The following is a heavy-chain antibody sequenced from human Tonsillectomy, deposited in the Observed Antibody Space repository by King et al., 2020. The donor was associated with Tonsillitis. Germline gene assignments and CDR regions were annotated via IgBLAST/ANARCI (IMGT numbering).Heavy chain of an antibody. D-gene: IGHD6-19*01. Sequence: LQLQESGPGVVKPSETLSLTCTVSGGSISSNDHYWAWIRQPPGKGLEWIGYMDYSGTIFYNPSLKSRNTISGGTSENRFSLKLSSVTAADTAVYVCAGYVSGSFDYWGQGALVTVSS. CDR2: MDYSGTI. V-gene: IGHV4-39*01. J-gene: IGHJ4*02. CDR3: AGYVSGSFDY. CDR1: GGSISSNDHY.